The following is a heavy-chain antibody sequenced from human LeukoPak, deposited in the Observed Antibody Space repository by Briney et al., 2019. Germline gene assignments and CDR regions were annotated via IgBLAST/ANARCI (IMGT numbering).Heavy chain of an antibody. CDR2: IYYSGST. Sequence: RASETLSLTCTVSGGSISSYYWSWIRQPPGKGLEWIGYIYYSGSTNYNPSLKSRVTISVDTSKNQFSLKLSSVTAADTAVYYCARRSWGIYSGYDSNWYFDLWGRGTLVTVSS. V-gene: IGHV4-59*08. D-gene: IGHD5-12*01. J-gene: IGHJ2*01. CDR3: ARRSWGIYSGYDSNWYFDL. CDR1: GGSISSYY.